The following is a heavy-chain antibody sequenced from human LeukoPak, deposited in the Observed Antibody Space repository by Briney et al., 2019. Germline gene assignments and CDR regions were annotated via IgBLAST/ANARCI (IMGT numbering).Heavy chain of an antibody. V-gene: IGHV4-30-4*01. CDR3: ARVGGDYGDYVIER. J-gene: IGHJ4*02. CDR2: IYYGGST. D-gene: IGHD4-17*01. CDR1: GGSISSGDYY. Sequence: SETLSLTCTVSGGSISSGDYYWSWLRQPPGKGLEWIGYIYYGGSTYYNPSLKRRVTISVDTSKNQFSLKLSSVTAADTAVYYCARVGGDYGDYVIERWGQGTLVTVSS.